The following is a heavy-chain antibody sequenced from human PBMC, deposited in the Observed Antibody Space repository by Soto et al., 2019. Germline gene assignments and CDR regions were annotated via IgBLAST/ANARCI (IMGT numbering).Heavy chain of an antibody. J-gene: IGHJ3*02. V-gene: IGHV4-59*01. Sequence: TLFLTCIVCAGSIISLYWSWIRLPTGKGLEWIGYIYYSGSTNYSPSLKSRVTISVDTSKNQFSLKLSSVTAADTAVYYCARGIAAGNDAFAIWGQGTMVTVSS. CDR1: AGSIISLY. CDR2: IYYSGST. CDR3: ARGIAAGNDAFAI. D-gene: IGHD6-25*01.